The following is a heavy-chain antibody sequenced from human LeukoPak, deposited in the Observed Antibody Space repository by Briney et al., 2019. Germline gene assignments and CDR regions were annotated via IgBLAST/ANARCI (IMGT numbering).Heavy chain of an antibody. CDR1: GFTFNGYV. CDR3: AFQNTGHYFPFDY. V-gene: IGHV3-23*01. D-gene: IGHD3-22*01. Sequence: GGSLRLSCAASGFTFNGYVMNWARQAQGKGLEGFSFISGSGGSTDYADSVKGRFTISRDNSKNTLYLQMNSLRAEDTALYYCAFQNTGHYFPFDYWGQGTLVTVSS. CDR2: ISGSGGST. J-gene: IGHJ4*02.